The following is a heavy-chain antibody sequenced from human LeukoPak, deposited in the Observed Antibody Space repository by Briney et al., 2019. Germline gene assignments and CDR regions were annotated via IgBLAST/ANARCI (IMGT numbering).Heavy chain of an antibody. V-gene: IGHV1-2*02. CDR3: ARVDGSYSSGFEY. D-gene: IGHD1-26*01. J-gene: IGHJ4*02. CDR1: GYTFTGFH. Sequence: ASVKVSCKASGYTFTGFHMHWVRQAPGQGLEWMGWINPNSGGTNYAQKFQGRVTMTRDTSISTAYMELSRLRYEDTAVYYCARVDGSYSSGFEYWGQGTLVTVSS. CDR2: INPNSGGT.